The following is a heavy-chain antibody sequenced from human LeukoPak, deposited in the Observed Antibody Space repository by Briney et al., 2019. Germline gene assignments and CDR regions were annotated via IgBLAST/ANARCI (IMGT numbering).Heavy chain of an antibody. D-gene: IGHD3-22*01. Sequence: PGGSLRLSCAASGFTFSSYGMHWIRQAPGKGLEWVAFIRYDGSNKYYADSVKGRLTISRDSSKNTLYLQMNSLRAEDTAVYYCAKAVYDSSGYRYFDYWGQGTLVTVSS. CDR2: IRYDGSNK. V-gene: IGHV3-30*02. J-gene: IGHJ4*02. CDR3: AKAVYDSSGYRYFDY. CDR1: GFTFSSYG.